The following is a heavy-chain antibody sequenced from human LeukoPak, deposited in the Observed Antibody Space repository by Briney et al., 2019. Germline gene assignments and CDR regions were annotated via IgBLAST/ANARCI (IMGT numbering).Heavy chain of an antibody. CDR1: GFTFSSYA. J-gene: IGHJ6*02. V-gene: IGHV3-23*01. CDR2: ISGSGGST. D-gene: IGHD2-8*02. Sequence: AGGSLRLSCAASGFTFSSYAMSWVRQAPGKGLEWVSAISGSGGSTYYADSVKGRFTISRDNSKNTLYLQMNSLRAEDTAVYYCARDLGHWYWYYGMDVWGQGTTVTVSS. CDR3: ARDLGHWYWYYGMDV.